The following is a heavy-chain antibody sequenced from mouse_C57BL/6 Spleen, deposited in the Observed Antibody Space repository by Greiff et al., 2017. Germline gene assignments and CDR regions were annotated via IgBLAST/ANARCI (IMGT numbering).Heavy chain of an antibody. Sequence: QVQLQQSGPELVKPGASVKLSCKASGYTFTSYDINWVKQRPGQGLEWIGWIYPRDGSTKYNEKFKGKATLTVDTSSSTAYMELHSLPSEDSAVYFCARRKIYDGYYDYFDYWGQGTTLTVSS. CDR2: IYPRDGST. CDR1: GYTFTSYD. J-gene: IGHJ2*01. D-gene: IGHD2-3*01. V-gene: IGHV1-85*01. CDR3: ARRKIYDGYYDYFDY.